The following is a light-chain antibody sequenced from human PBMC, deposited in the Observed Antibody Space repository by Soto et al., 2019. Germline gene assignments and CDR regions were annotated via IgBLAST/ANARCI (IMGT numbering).Light chain of an antibody. J-gene: IGKJ1*01. Sequence: EIVLTQSPGTLSLSPGETVTLSCRASQSVGSNYLAWYQQKPGQAPRLLIYGASSRPVVIPDRFSGSGSGTDFTLTISRLEPEDFAVYYCQQYGSSPRTFGQGTKVDIK. CDR3: QQYGSSPRT. CDR1: QSVGSNY. V-gene: IGKV3-20*01. CDR2: GAS.